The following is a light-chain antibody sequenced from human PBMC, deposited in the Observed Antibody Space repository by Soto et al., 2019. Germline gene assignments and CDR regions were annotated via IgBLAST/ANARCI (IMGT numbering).Light chain of an antibody. CDR1: QGISSY. CDR2: AAS. V-gene: IGKV1-9*01. J-gene: IGKJ1*01. Sequence: DIQLTQSPSFLSASVGDRVTITCRARQGISSYLAWYQQKPGKAPKLLIYAASTLQSGVPSRFSRSGSGTEFTLTISSLQPEDFATYYCQQLNSYPRTFGQGTKVEIK. CDR3: QQLNSYPRT.